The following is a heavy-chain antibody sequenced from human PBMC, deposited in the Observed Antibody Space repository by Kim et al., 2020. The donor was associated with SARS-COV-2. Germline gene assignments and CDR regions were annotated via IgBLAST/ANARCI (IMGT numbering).Heavy chain of an antibody. CDR1: GYSFTSYW. CDR2: IYPGDSDT. D-gene: IGHD4-17*01. CDR3: ASTYYGDYGFYGMDV. Sequence: GESLKISCKGSGYSFTSYWIGWVRQMPGKGLEWMGIIYPGDSDTRYSPSFQGQVTISADKSISTAYLQWSSLKASDTAMYYCASTYYGDYGFYGMDVWGQGTTVTVSS. J-gene: IGHJ6*02. V-gene: IGHV5-51*01.